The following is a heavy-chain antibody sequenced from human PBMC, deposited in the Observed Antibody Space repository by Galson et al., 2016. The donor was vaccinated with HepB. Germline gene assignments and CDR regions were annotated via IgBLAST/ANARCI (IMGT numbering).Heavy chain of an antibody. V-gene: IGHV3-23*01. CDR2: ISPSDDST. Sequence: SLRLSCATSGFTFSNYAMSWVRQAPGKGLEWVSKISPSDDSTYYADSVKGRFTISRDNAKNSLYLQMNSLRAEDTAVYFCAVLTTKRRQDLAYWGQGTLVTVSS. J-gene: IGHJ4*02. D-gene: IGHD2/OR15-2a*01. CDR1: GFTFSNYA. CDR3: AVLTTKRRQDLAY.